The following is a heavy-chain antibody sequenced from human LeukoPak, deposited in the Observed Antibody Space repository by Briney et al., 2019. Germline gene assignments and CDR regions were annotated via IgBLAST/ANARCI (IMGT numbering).Heavy chain of an antibody. CDR1: GGSFSGYY. V-gene: IGHV4-34*01. Sequence: SETLSLTCAVYGGSFSGYYWSWIRQPPGKGLEWIGEINHSGSTNYNPSLKSRVTISVDTSKNQFSLKLRSLTAADTAVYYCARVATPKTTVTTWGPYYYYYLMDVWGKGTTVIVSS. J-gene: IGHJ6*03. CDR2: INHSGST. D-gene: IGHD4-17*01. CDR3: ARVATPKTTVTTWGPYYYYYLMDV.